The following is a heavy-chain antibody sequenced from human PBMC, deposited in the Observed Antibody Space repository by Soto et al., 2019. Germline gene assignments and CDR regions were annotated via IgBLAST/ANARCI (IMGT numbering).Heavy chain of an antibody. Sequence: AASVKVSCKASGGTFSSYTISWVRQAPGQGLEWMGRIIPILGIANYAQKFQGRVTITADKSTSTAYMELSSLRSEDTAVYYCARKRYCSGGSCDGGSFDIWGQGTMVTVSS. CDR2: IIPILGIA. CDR3: ARKRYCSGGSCDGGSFDI. D-gene: IGHD2-15*01. J-gene: IGHJ3*02. CDR1: GGTFSSYT. V-gene: IGHV1-69*02.